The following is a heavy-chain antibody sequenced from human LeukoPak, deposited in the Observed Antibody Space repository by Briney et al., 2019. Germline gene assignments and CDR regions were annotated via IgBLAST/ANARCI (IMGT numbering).Heavy chain of an antibody. V-gene: IGHV1-2*02. J-gene: IGHJ4*02. D-gene: IGHD3-22*01. CDR3: ARYYDSSGYDHDY. CDR2: INPNSGGT. Sequence: ASVKVSCKASGYTFTGYYMHWVRQAPGQGLEWMGWINPNSGGTNYAQKFQGRVTMTRDTSISTAYMELSRLRSDDTAVYNCARYYDSSGYDHDYWGQGTLVTVSS. CDR1: GYTFTGYY.